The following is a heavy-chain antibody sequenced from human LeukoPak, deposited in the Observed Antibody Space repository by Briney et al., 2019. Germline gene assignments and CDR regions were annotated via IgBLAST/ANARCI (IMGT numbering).Heavy chain of an antibody. V-gene: IGHV3-49*04. D-gene: IGHD2-15*01. J-gene: IGHJ3*02. CDR1: GFTFGDYA. Sequence: PGRSLRLSCIASGFTFGDYAMSWVRQAPGKGLEWVGFIRSKAYGGTTEYAASVKSRFSISRDDSKSIAYLQMNSLRTEDTAVFYCTRDCSGGSCWGDAFDIWGQGTVVTVSS. CDR2: IRSKAYGGTT. CDR3: TRDCSGGSCWGDAFDI.